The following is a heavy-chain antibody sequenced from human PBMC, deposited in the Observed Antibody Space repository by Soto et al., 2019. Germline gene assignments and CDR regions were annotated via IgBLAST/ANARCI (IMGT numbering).Heavy chain of an antibody. D-gene: IGHD3-10*01. V-gene: IGHV1-46*03. CDR2: INPFDGSR. J-gene: IGHJ4*01. CDR1: GDIFPSYY. CDR3: SRVDPGETSPFDH. Sequence: ASVKVSCEASGDIFPSYYIHWVRQAPGQGLEWMGWINPFDGSRMFAQSFQGRVTMTRDTSTSTVYMEVSSLRSEDTAVYYCSRVDPGETSPFDHWG.